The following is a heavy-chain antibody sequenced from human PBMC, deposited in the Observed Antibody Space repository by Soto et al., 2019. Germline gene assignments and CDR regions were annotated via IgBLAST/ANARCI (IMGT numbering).Heavy chain of an antibody. CDR1: GFTFFSHS. D-gene: IGHD6-19*01. CDR2: ISGGGHNT. J-gene: IGHJ4*02. Sequence: GGAPRLSCAAPGFTFFSHSLSWIRLSPGKGLEWFSVISGGGHNTYYTPSVKGRFTISRDNSKNPLYLKMNSLRAEDTAVYYCARTNSSGFYFDYWGQGTLVTVSS. V-gene: IGHV3-23*01. CDR3: ARTNSSGFYFDY.